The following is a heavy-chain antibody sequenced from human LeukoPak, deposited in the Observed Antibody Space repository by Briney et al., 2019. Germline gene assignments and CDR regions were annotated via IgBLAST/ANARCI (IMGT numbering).Heavy chain of an antibody. V-gene: IGHV3-23*01. CDR3: ATEHGNHYQRDY. Sequence: GGSLRLSCAASGFTFSDCAISWVRQAPGKGLEWVSVISGGGDATSYADSVKGRFTISTDNSKNTLYLQMTSLRVEDPAVYYCATEHGNHYQRDYWGQGTLVTVPS. CDR2: ISGGGDAT. D-gene: IGHD1-14*01. CDR1: GFTFSDCA. J-gene: IGHJ4*02.